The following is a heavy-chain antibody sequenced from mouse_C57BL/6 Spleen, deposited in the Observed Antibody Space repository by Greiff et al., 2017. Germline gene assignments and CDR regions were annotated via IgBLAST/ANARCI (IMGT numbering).Heavy chain of an antibody. CDR1: GYSITSGYY. V-gene: IGHV3-6*01. D-gene: IGHD1-1*01. CDR3: AREVVYNGSSYVAMDY. CDR2: LSYDGSN. J-gene: IGHJ4*01. Sequence: EVQLVESGPGLVKPSQSLSLTCSVTGYSITSGYYWNWIRQFPGNKLEWMGYLSYDGSNNYNPSLKNRISLTRDTSKNQFFLKLNSVTTEDTATYYCAREVVYNGSSYVAMDYWGQGTSVTVSA.